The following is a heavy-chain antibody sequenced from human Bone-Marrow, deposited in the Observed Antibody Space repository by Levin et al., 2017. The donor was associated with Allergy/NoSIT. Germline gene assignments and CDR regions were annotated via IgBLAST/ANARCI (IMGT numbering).Heavy chain of an antibody. CDR3: ARDFSSSSLSGMDV. D-gene: IGHD6-6*01. V-gene: IGHV3-30-3*01. CDR2: ISYDGSNK. Sequence: LSLTCAASGFTFSSYAMHWVRQAPGKGLEWVAVISYDGSNKYYADSVKGRFTISRDNSKNTLYLQMNSLRAEDTAVYYCARDFSSSSLSGMDVWGQGTTVTVSS. CDR1: GFTFSSYA. J-gene: IGHJ6*02.